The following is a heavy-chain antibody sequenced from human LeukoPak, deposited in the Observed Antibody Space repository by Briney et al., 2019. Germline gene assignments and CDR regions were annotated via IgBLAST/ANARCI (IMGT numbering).Heavy chain of an antibody. J-gene: IGHJ4*02. D-gene: IGHD5-24*01. CDR1: GGSFSGHY. CDR3: ARDEGDGYNYYFDY. CDR2: IDHSGNT. Sequence: PSETLSLTCAVSGGSFSGHYWSWIRQSPGEGLEWIGEIDHSGNTNYNPSLKGRLTISVDTSKNQFSLKLSSVTAADTAVYYCARDEGDGYNYYFDYWGQGTLVTVSS. V-gene: IGHV4-34*01.